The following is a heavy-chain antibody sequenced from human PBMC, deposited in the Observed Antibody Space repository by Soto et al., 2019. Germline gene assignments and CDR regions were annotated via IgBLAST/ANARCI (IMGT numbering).Heavy chain of an antibody. Sequence: PSETLSLTCTVSGGSISSTTNYWGWIRQPPGKGLEWIGSIFYSGNTNYNPSLKSRLTISVATPKNQFSLKLSSVTAADTAVYYCAREGIRGVGTLDYWGQGILVTVSS. CDR1: GGSISSTTNY. V-gene: IGHV4-39*02. CDR3: AREGIRGVGTLDY. CDR2: IFYSGNT. D-gene: IGHD3-10*01. J-gene: IGHJ4*02.